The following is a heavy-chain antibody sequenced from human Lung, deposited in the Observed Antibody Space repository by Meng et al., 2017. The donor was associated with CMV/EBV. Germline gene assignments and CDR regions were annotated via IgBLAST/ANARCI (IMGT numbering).Heavy chain of an antibody. J-gene: IGHJ4*02. Sequence: GGSXRLSCAASGFTFSSYAMSWVRQAPGKGLEWVSAISGSGGSTYYADSVKGRFTISRDNSKNTLYLQMNSLRAEDTAVYYCAKVAGIQLGRSYFDYWGQGTXVTVSS. V-gene: IGHV3-23*01. CDR1: GFTFSSYA. CDR2: ISGSGGST. D-gene: IGHD5-18*01. CDR3: AKVAGIQLGRSYFDY.